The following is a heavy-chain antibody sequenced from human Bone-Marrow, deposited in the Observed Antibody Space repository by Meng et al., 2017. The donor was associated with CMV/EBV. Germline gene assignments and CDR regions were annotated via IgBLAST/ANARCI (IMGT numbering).Heavy chain of an antibody. V-gene: IGHV4-39*01. D-gene: IGHD4-23*01. CDR1: GGSINSNNYY. J-gene: IGHJ3*02. CDR2: IYYSGST. CDR3: AGQDLRPSMVVTPPGAFDI. Sequence: SETLSLTCTVSGGSINSNNYYWGWIRQPPGKGLEWIGSIYYSGSTYYNPSLKSRVTISVDTSKNQFSLKLSSVTAADTAVYYCAGQDLRPSMVVTPPGAFDIWGQGTMVTVSS.